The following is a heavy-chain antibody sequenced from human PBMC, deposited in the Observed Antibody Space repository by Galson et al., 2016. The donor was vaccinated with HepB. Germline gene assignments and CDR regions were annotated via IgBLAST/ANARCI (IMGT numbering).Heavy chain of an antibody. CDR3: ATEDDYYYYGMDV. Sequence: SVKVSCKASGYTFTGYYIHWVRQAPGQGLEWMGRINPNRGGTNYAQKFQGRVAMTSDTSISTAYMELSSLRSDDTAVYYYATEDDYYYYGMDVWGQGTTVTVSS. V-gene: IGHV1-2*06. J-gene: IGHJ6*02. CDR2: INPNRGGT. CDR1: GYTFTGYY.